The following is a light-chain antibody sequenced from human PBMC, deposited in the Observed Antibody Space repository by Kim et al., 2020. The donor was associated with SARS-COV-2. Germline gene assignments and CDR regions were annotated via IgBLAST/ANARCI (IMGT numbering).Light chain of an antibody. CDR2: AAS. CDR3: QQSYSALGGFT. Sequence: SVGDRVTVTCRASQSINKYLTWYQQKQGQAPKLLIYAASNLQGGVPSRFTGSGSGTDFTLTINSLQPEDFATYYCQQSYSALGGFTFGGGTKVDIK. CDR1: QSINKY. V-gene: IGKV1-39*01. J-gene: IGKJ4*01.